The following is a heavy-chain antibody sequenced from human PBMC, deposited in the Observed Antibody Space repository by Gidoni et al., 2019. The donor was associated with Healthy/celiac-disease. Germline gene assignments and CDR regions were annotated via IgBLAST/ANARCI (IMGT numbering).Heavy chain of an antibody. V-gene: IGHV3-21*01. CDR2: ISSSSSYI. CDR1: GFTFSSYS. CDR3: ARDSSIFFSSDTAMVGSYYFDY. Sequence: EVQLVESGGGLVKPGGSLRLSCAASGFTFSSYSMNWVRQAPGKGLEWVSSISSSSSYIYYADSVKGRFTISRDNAKNSLYLQMNSLRAEDTAVYYCARDSSIFFSSDTAMVGSYYFDYWGQGTLVTASS. D-gene: IGHD5-18*01. J-gene: IGHJ4*02.